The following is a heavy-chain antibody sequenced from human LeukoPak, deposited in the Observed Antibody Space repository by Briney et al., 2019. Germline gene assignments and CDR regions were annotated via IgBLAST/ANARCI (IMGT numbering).Heavy chain of an antibody. Sequence: GGSLRLSCAASGFTFSRHPMHWVRQAPGKGLEWVAVIVYDGSEKYYKESVKGRFTISRDNSKNTLYLQMNSLRAEDTAVYYCARVAELYSSSSIYFDYWGQGTLVTVSS. CDR3: ARVAELYSSSSIYFDY. CDR1: GFTFSRHP. D-gene: IGHD6-6*01. J-gene: IGHJ4*02. CDR2: IVYDGSEK. V-gene: IGHV3-30*04.